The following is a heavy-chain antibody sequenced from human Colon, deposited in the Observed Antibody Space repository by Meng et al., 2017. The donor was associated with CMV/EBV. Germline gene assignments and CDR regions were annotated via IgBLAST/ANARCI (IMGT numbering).Heavy chain of an antibody. CDR3: ARGWVPGGDFDY. Sequence: CTVSGGSISRGSYYWSWIRQHPGKGLEWIGYIYYSGTTHYNPSLKSRVTMSVDTSKNQFSLKLSSVTAADTAVYYCARGWVPGGDFDYWGQGALVTVSS. J-gene: IGHJ4*02. D-gene: IGHD2-2*01. V-gene: IGHV4-31*03. CDR2: IYYSGTT. CDR1: GGSISRGSYY.